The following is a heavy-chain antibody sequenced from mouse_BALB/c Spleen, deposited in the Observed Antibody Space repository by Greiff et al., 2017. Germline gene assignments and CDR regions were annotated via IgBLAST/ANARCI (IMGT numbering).Heavy chain of an antibody. V-gene: IGHV5-6-5*01. J-gene: IGHJ2*01. CDR2: ISSGGST. CDR3: AIRRDFYY. D-gene: IGHD1-2*01. Sequence: EVMLVESGGGLVKPGGSLKLSCAASGFTFSSYAMSWVRQTPEKRLEWVASISSGGSTYYPDSVKGRFTISRDNARNILYLQMSSLRSEDTAMYYCAIRRDFYYWGQGTTLTVSS. CDR1: GFTFSSYA.